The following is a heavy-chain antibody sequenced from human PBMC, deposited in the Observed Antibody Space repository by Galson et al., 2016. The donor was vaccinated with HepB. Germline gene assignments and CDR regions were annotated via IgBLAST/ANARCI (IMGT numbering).Heavy chain of an antibody. CDR2: ITISGDYR. V-gene: IGHV3-23*01. J-gene: IGHJ4*02. CDR3: AKDLIAVAGPYFDS. Sequence: SLRLSCAASGFTFSSYAMGWVRQAPGKGLEWVSAITISGDYRFYADSVKGRFTISRDNSKNTLYLQMTSLRAEDTAVYYCAKDLIAVAGPYFDSWGQGTLVTVSS. D-gene: IGHD6-19*01. CDR1: GFTFSSYA.